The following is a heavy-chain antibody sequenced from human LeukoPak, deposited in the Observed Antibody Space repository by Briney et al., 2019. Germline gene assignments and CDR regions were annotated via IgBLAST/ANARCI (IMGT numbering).Heavy chain of an antibody. Sequence: EASVKVSCKASGYTFTGYYMHWVRQAPGQGLEWMGWINPNSGGTNYAQKFQGRVTMTRDTSISTAYMELSRLRSDDTAVYYCARRRLELRGFDPWGQGTLVTVSS. CDR1: GYTFTGYY. CDR3: ARRRLELRGFDP. V-gene: IGHV1-2*02. J-gene: IGHJ5*02. CDR2: INPNSGGT. D-gene: IGHD1-7*01.